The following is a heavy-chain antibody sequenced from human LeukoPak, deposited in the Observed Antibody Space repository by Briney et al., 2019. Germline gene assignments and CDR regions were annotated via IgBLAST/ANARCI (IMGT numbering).Heavy chain of an antibody. V-gene: IGHV4-34*01. CDR2: IYYSGST. Sequence: SETLSLTCAVYGGSFSGYYWSWIRQPPGKGLEWIGNIYYSGSTYYNPSLKSRVTISVDTSQSQFSLRLSSVTAADTAVYYCARYDSGGFYRNFDYWGQGTLVTVSS. CDR3: ARYDSGGFYRNFDY. D-gene: IGHD3-22*01. CDR1: GGSFSGYY. J-gene: IGHJ4*02.